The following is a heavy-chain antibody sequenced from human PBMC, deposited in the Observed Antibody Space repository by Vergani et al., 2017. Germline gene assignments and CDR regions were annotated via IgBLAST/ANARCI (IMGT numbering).Heavy chain of an antibody. CDR3: ARDLIAAAGTYWFDP. Sequence: EVQLVESGGGLVQPGGSLRLSCAASGFTFSSFCMSCVRQAPGKGLEWVANIKQDGSEKYYVDSVKGRFTISRDNAKNSLYLQMNSLRAEDTAVYYCARDLIAAAGTYWFDPWGQGTLVTVSS. V-gene: IGHV3-7*01. CDR1: GFTFSSFC. CDR2: IKQDGSEK. J-gene: IGHJ5*02. D-gene: IGHD6-13*01.